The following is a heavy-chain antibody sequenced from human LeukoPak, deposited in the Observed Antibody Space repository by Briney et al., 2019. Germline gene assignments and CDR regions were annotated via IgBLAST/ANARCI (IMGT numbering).Heavy chain of an antibody. CDR2: IRYDGSNK. D-gene: IGHD4-17*01. CDR1: GFTFSSYG. V-gene: IGHV3-30*02. J-gene: IGHJ4*02. Sequence: PGGSLRLSCAASGFTFSSYGMHWVRQAPGKGLEWVAFIRYDGSNKYYADSVKGRFTISRDNSKNTLYLQMNSLRAEDTAVYYCARGLRTTVTTPFDYWGQGTLVTVSS. CDR3: ARGLRTTVTTPFDY.